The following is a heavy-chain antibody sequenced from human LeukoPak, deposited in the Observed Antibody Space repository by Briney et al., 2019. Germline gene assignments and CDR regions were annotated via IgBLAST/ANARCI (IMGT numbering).Heavy chain of an antibody. D-gene: IGHD6-19*01. J-gene: IGHJ4*02. V-gene: IGHV4-4*07. CDR2: IDPRGGT. CDR1: GGSVKNFH. Sequence: PSETLSLTCTVSGGSVKNFHWSWIRQPAGKGLEWIGRIDPRGGTNYNPSLQSRVTMSIDTSRNQFSLKLTSVTAADTAVYYCARAEVAGXPXFXXWGQXXLV. CDR3: ARAEVAGXPXFXX.